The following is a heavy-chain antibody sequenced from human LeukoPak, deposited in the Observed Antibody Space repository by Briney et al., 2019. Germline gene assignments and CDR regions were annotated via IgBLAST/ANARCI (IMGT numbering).Heavy chain of an antibody. CDR1: GFTFSTYG. Sequence: GRSLRLSCAASGFTFSTYGMHWVRQAPGKGLVCVAVVWYVGSNKSYADSVKGRFTISRDTSKTTLYLQMNSLRAEDTAVYSCAKEGQYSGGHRELYYMDGWGKRTTVTVSS. J-gene: IGHJ6*03. D-gene: IGHD1-26*01. V-gene: IGHV3-33*06. CDR2: VWYVGSNK. CDR3: AKEGQYSGGHRELYYMDG.